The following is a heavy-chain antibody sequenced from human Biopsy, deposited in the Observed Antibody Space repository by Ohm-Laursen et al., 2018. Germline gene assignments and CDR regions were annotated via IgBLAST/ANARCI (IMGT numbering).Heavy chain of an antibody. D-gene: IGHD3-3*01. CDR1: GDSINSSY. J-gene: IGHJ4*02. CDR2: ISNSGNT. CDR3: ARRWSGGRSFDY. Sequence: GTLSLTCTVSGDSINSSYWSWIRQPPGKGLEWIGFISNSGNTNYNPSLKSRVTISVDTSKNQISLKLGSVTVADTAVFYCARRWSGGRSFDYWGQGSLVTVSS. V-gene: IGHV4-59*08.